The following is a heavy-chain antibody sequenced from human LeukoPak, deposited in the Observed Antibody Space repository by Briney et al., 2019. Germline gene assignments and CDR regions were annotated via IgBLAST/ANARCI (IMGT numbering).Heavy chain of an antibody. V-gene: IGHV4-39*07. CDR1: GGSISSSSYY. CDR3: ARRVGATDGIDY. CDR2: IYYSGST. Sequence: SETLSLTCTVSGGSISSSSYYWGWIRQPPGKGLEWIGSIYYSGSTYYNPSLKSRVTISVDTSKNQFSLKLSSVTAADAAVYYCARRVGATDGIDYWGQGTPVTVSS. J-gene: IGHJ4*02. D-gene: IGHD1-26*01.